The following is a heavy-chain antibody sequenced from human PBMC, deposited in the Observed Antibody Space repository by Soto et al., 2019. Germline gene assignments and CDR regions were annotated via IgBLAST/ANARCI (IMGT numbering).Heavy chain of an antibody. CDR2: MNPNTGNS. V-gene: IGHV1-8*01. CDR3: ARRAETNGWNGFGADKYYFDF. J-gene: IGHJ4*02. D-gene: IGHD1-1*01. CDR1: GYTFTSYD. Sequence: ASVKVSCKASGYTFTSYDIYWVRQATGQGLEWMGWMNPNTGNSGYAQKFQGRVTVTSNTSINTVYMELSSLRSEDTAVYYCARRAETNGWNGFGADKYYFDFWGQGTLVTVSS.